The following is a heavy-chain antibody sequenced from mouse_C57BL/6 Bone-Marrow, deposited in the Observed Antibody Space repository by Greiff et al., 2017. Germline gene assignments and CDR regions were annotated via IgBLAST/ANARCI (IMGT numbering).Heavy chain of an antibody. CDR3: AREVYYDYDDDAMDY. CDR1: GYAITNYL. CDR2: INTGSGGT. D-gene: IGHD2-4*01. Sequence: VQLQQSGAELVRPGTSVKVFCKVSGYAITNYLTEWVKQRPGQGLEWIGVINTGSGGTNYNEKFKGKATLTADKLSSTACMQLSSLTSVDSAVYFCAREVYYDYDDDAMDYWGQGTSVTVSS. V-gene: IGHV1-54*01. J-gene: IGHJ4*01.